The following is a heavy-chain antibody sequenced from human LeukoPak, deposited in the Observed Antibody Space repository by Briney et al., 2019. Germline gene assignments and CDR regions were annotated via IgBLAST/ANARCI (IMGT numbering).Heavy chain of an antibody. CDR3: AKDGSWSCTD. CDR1: GFTFSSSA. D-gene: IGHD2-8*02. J-gene: IGHJ4*02. V-gene: IGHV3-30*02. Sequence: GGSLSLSCGASGFTFSSSAMHWVRQGPGKGLEWVAYIAHHGNNKYYADSVKGRFTISRDNSKGSLYLQMNSLRADDTAVYYCAKDGSWSCTDWGQGTLVRVFS. CDR2: IAHHGNNK.